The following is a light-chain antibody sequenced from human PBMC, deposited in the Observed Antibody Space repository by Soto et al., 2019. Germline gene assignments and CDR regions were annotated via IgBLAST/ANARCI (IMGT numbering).Light chain of an antibody. Sequence: IVLTQSPGTLSLSPGERVTLSCRASQSVTTRLAWYQHKPGQAPTLLMSGVSNRASGVPVRFSGSGSGTDFTLTISRVEPEDFAVYYCQQYGSSLITFGQGTRLEIK. CDR2: GVS. CDR3: QQYGSSLIT. J-gene: IGKJ5*01. V-gene: IGKV3-20*01. CDR1: QSVTTR.